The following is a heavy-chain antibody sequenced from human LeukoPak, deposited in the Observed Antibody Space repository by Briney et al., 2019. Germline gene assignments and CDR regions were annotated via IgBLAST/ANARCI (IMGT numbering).Heavy chain of an antibody. CDR2: IYPGDSDT. Sequence: KSGEYLKISCKGSGYSFTSYWIGWVRQMPGKGLEWMGIIYPGDSDTRYSPSFQGQVTISDDKSISTAYPQWSSLKASDTAMYYCARQLLHDYGGTGGFDYWGQGTLVTVSS. D-gene: IGHD4-23*01. J-gene: IGHJ4*02. CDR3: ARQLLHDYGGTGGFDY. CDR1: GYSFTSYW. V-gene: IGHV5-51*01.